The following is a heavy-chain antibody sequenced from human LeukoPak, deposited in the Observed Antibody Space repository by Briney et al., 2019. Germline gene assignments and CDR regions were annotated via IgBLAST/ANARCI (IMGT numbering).Heavy chain of an antibody. J-gene: IGHJ4*02. V-gene: IGHV3-30-3*01. D-gene: IGHD6-19*01. CDR1: GFTFSSYA. CDR3: ARDWARAHSSGWLNY. CDR2: ISYDGSNK. Sequence: GGSLRLSCAASGFTFSSYAMHWVRQAPGKGLEWVAVISYDGSNKYYADSVKGRFTISRDNSKNTLYLQMNSLRAEDTAVYYCARDWARAHSSGWLNYWGQGTLVTVSS.